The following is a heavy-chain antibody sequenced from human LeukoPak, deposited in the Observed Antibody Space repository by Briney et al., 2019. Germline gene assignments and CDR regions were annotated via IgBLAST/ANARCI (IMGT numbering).Heavy chain of an antibody. Sequence: SVKVSCKASGGTFSSYAISWVRQAPGQGLEWMGGIIPIFGTANYAQKFQGRVTITADESTSTAYMELSSLRSEDTAVYYCAREFYGSSSGHYYYYGMDVWGQGTTVTVSS. V-gene: IGHV1-69*13. CDR2: IIPIFGTA. CDR3: AREFYGSSSGHYYYYGMDV. D-gene: IGHD6-6*01. CDR1: GGTFSSYA. J-gene: IGHJ6*02.